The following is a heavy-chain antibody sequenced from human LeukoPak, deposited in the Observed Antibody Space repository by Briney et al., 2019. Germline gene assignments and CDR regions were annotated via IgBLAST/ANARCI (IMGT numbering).Heavy chain of an antibody. Sequence: SVKVSCKASGFTFTSSAMQWVRQARGQRLEWIGWIAVGSGNTNYAQKFQERVTITRDMSTSTAYMELSSLRSEDTAVYYCAEGFSGYYYMDVWGKGTTVTVSS. CDR3: AEGFSGYYYMDV. CDR2: IAVGSGNT. D-gene: IGHD3-10*01. CDR1: GFTFTSSA. J-gene: IGHJ6*03. V-gene: IGHV1-58*02.